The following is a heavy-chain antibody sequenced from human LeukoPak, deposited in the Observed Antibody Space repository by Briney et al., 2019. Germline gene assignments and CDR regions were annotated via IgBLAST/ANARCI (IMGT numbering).Heavy chain of an antibody. CDR1: GGSISSSSYY. D-gene: IGHD2-15*01. J-gene: IGHJ3*02. CDR3: ARSHLGYCSGGSCYWDAFDI. Sequence: SETLSLTCTVSGGSISSSSYYWGWIRQPPGKGLEWIGSIYYSGSTNYNPSLKSRVTISVDRSKNQFSLKLSSVTAADTAVYYCARSHLGYCSGGSCYWDAFDIWGQGTMVTVSS. V-gene: IGHV4-39*07. CDR2: IYYSGST.